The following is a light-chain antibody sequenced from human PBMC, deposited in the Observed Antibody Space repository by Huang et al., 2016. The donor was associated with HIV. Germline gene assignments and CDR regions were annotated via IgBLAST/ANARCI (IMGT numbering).Light chain of an antibody. Sequence: DIVMTQSPDSLAVSLGERATINCKSSQSVLYSSNNENYLAWYQQKPGHPPKLLFYWASTRESGVPDRFSGSGSGTDFTLTISSLQAEDVAVYYCQQYYSYPLTFGGGTKVEI. J-gene: IGKJ4*01. CDR3: QQYYSYPLT. V-gene: IGKV4-1*01. CDR1: QSVLYSSNNENY. CDR2: WAS.